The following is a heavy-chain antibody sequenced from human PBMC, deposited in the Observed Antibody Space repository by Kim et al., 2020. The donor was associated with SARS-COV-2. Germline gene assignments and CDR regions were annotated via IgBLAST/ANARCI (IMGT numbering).Heavy chain of an antibody. CDR1: GGSISSSSYY. J-gene: IGHJ4*02. Sequence: SETLSLTCTVSGGSISSSSYYWGWIRQPPGKGLEWIGSIDYSGSTYYNPSLKSRVTISVDTSKNQFSLKLSSVTAADTAVYYCARQFGVVYSSSWERWGQGTLVTVSS. V-gene: IGHV4-39*01. CDR2: IDYSGST. CDR3: ARQFGVVYSSSWER. D-gene: IGHD6-13*01.